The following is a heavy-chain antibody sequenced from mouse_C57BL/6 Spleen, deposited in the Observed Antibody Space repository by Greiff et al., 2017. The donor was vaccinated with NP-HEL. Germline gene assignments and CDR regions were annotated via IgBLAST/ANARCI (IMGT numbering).Heavy chain of an antibody. Sequence: VQLKQSGPELVKPGASVKMSCKASGYTFTDYNMHWVKQSHGKSLEWIGYINPNNGGTSYNQKFKGKATLTVNKSSSTAYMELRSLTSEDSAVYYCARTGGTLSFDYWGQGTTLTVSS. V-gene: IGHV1-22*01. CDR1: GYTFTDYN. CDR2: INPNNGGT. CDR3: ARTGGTLSFDY. J-gene: IGHJ2*01. D-gene: IGHD1-1*01.